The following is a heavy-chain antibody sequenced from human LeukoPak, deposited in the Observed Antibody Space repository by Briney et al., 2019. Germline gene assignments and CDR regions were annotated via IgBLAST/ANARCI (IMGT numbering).Heavy chain of an antibody. D-gene: IGHD6-6*01. Sequence: SVKVSCKASGGTFSSYAISWVRQAPGQGLEWMGGIIPIFGTANYAQKFQGRVTITADESTSTAYMELSSLRSEDTAVYYCARVGSDSSSSFSFDYWGQGTLVTVSS. V-gene: IGHV1-69*13. CDR2: IIPIFGTA. CDR1: GGTFSSYA. CDR3: ARVGSDSSSSFSFDY. J-gene: IGHJ4*02.